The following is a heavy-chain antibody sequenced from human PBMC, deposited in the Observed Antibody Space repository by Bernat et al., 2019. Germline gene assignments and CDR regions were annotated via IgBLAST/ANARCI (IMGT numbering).Heavy chain of an antibody. CDR2: TYYRSKWYN. V-gene: IGHV6-1*01. CDR3: ARGYCSGGSCHRGHGFDY. D-gene: IGHD2-15*01. J-gene: IGHJ4*02. Sequence: QVQLQQSGPGLVKPSQTLSLTCAISGDSVSSNSAVWNWIRQSPSRGLEWLGRTYYRSKWYNEYAESVKSRITINPDTSKNQFSLQLNSVTPEDTAVYYCARGYCSGGSCHRGHGFDYWGQGTLVTVSS. CDR1: GDSVSSNSAV.